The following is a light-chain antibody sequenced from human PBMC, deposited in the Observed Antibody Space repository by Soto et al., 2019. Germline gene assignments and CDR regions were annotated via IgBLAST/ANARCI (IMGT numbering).Light chain of an antibody. V-gene: IGKV3-11*01. CDR1: QSVGTY. CDR3: QQRSNWRLT. CDR2: DAS. Sequence: EIVLTQSPATLSLSPGERATLSCRASQSVGTYLAWYQQKPGQPPRLLIYDASNRAAGIPARFSGSGSGTDFTLTISSLEPEDFAVYYCQQRSNWRLTFGGGTKVEIK. J-gene: IGKJ4*01.